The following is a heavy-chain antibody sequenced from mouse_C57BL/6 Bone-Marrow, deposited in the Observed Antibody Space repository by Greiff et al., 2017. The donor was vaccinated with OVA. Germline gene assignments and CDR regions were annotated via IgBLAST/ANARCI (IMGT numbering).Heavy chain of an antibody. CDR3: TGGNLLLRSYFDY. CDR2: IRLKSDNYAT. J-gene: IGHJ2*01. Sequence: EVKVEESGGGLVQPGGSMKLSCVASGFTFSNYWMNWVRQSPEKGLEWVAQIRLKSDNYATHYAESVKGRFTISRDDSKSSVYLQMNNLRAEDTGIYYCTGGNLLLRSYFDYWGQGTTLTVSS. CDR1: GFTFSNYW. V-gene: IGHV6-3*01. D-gene: IGHD1-1*01.